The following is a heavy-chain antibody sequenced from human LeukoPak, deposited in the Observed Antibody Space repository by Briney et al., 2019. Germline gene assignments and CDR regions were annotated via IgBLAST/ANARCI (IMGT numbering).Heavy chain of an antibody. CDR2: ISAYIGNT. D-gene: IGHD3-3*01. V-gene: IGHV1-18*01. CDR1: GYTFPSYG. CDR3: ARGTYYDFWSGYSPDGGSPTDY. J-gene: IGHJ4*02. Sequence: ASVKVSCKASGYTFPSYGISWVRQAPGQGLEWMGWISAYIGNTNYAQKLQGRVTMTTDTSTSTAYMELRSLRSADTAVYYCARGTYYDFWSGYSPDGGSPTDYWGQGTLVSVSS.